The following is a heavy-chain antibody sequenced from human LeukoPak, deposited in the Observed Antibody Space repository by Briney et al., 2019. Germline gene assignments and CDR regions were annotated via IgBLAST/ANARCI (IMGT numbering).Heavy chain of an antibody. V-gene: IGHV4-59*01. D-gene: IGHD1-26*01. J-gene: IGHJ4*02. CDR1: GGSISSYY. Sequence: SETLSLTCTVSGGSISSYYWSWIRQPPGKGLEWIGYIYYSGSTNYNPSLKSRVTISVDTSKNQFSLKLSSVTAADTAVYYCARVIGSSFLDYWGQGTLVTVSS. CDR3: ARVIGSSFLDY. CDR2: IYYSGST.